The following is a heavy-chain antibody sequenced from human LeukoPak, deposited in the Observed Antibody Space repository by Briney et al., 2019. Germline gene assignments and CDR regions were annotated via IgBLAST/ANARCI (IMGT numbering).Heavy chain of an antibody. J-gene: IGHJ4*02. CDR2: MNPNSGNT. CDR1: GYTFTSYD. V-gene: IGHV1-8*01. Sequence: ASVKVSCKASGYTFTSYDISWVRQATGQGLEWMGWMNPNSGNTGYAQKFQGRVTMTRNTSTSTAYMELSSLRSEDTAVYYCARATRYCSSTSCKGRYYFDYWGQGTLVTVSS. D-gene: IGHD2-2*01. CDR3: ARATRYCSSTSCKGRYYFDY.